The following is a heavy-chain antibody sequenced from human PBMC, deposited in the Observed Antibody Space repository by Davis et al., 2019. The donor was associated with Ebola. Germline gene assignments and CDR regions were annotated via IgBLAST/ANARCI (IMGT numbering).Heavy chain of an antibody. J-gene: IGHJ4*02. CDR2: IYYSGST. V-gene: IGHV4-39*01. CDR3: ARQLHQLLSVY. D-gene: IGHD2-2*01. CDR1: GGSISSSSYY. Sequence: MPSETLSLTCTVSGGSISSSSYYWGWIRQPPGKGLEWIGSIYYSGSTYYNPSLKSRVTISVDTSKNQFSLKLSSVTADTAVYYCARQLHQLLSVYWGQGTLVTVSS.